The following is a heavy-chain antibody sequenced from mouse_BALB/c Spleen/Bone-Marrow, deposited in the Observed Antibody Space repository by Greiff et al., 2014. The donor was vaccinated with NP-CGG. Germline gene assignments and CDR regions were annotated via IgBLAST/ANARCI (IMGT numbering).Heavy chain of an antibody. V-gene: IGHV1S56*01. CDR2: IYPGNVNT. CDR3: ARDTMDY. CDR1: SYTFTSYY. J-gene: IGHJ4*01. Sequence: QVQLQQSGPELVKPGASVRISCKASSYTFTSYYIHWVKQRPGQGLEWIGWIYPGNVNTKYNEKFKGKATLTADKSSSTAYMQLSSLTSEDSAVYFCARDTMDYWGQGTSVTVSS.